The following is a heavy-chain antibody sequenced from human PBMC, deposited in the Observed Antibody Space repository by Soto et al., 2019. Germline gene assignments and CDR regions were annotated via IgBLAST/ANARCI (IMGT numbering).Heavy chain of an antibody. CDR2: IYYSGST. J-gene: IGHJ3*02. D-gene: IGHD3-16*02. V-gene: IGHV4-39*01. Sequence: QLQLQESGPGLVKPSETLSLTCTVSGGSISSSSYYWGWIRQPPGNGLEWIGSIYYSGSTYYNPSLKSRVTISVDTSKNQFSLKLSSVTAADTAVYYCATLGRLGELSLSGDAIDIWGQGTMVTVSS. CDR1: GGSISSSSYY. CDR3: ATLGRLGELSLSGDAIDI.